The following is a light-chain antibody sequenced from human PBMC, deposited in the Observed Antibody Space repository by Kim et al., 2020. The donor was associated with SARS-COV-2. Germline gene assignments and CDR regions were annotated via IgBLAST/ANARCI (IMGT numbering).Light chain of an antibody. CDR3: QQYGNSHGFT. CDR2: GAS. J-gene: IGKJ3*01. Sequence: ESVLTQSPGTLSLSPGERATLSCRASQSVSSSYLAWYQQKPGQAPRLLIYGASSRATGIPDRFSVSGSGTDFTLTISRLEPEDFAVYYCQQYGNSHGFTFGPGTKVDIK. CDR1: QSVSSSY. V-gene: IGKV3-20*01.